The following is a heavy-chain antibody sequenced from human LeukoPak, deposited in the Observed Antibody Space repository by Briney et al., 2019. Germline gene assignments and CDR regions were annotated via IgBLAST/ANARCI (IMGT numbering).Heavy chain of an antibody. D-gene: IGHD3-3*01. CDR2: IYPGDSDT. CDR3: ARVYYDFWSGYYYFDY. Sequence: GESLKISCKGPGYSFTSYWIGWVRQMPGKGLEWMGIIYPGDSDTRYSPSFQGQVTISADKSISTAYLQWSSLKASDTAMYYCARVYYDFWSGYYYFDYWGQGTLVTVSS. J-gene: IGHJ4*02. V-gene: IGHV5-51*01. CDR1: GYSFTSYW.